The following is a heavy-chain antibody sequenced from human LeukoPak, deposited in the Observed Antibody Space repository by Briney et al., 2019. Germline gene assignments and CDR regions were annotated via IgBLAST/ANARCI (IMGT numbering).Heavy chain of an antibody. Sequence: GASVKVSCKASGYTFTGYYMHWVRQAPGQGLEWMGWINPNSGGTNYAQKFQGRVTMTRDTSISTAYMELSRLRSDDTAVYYCARDRSIAAAGYYFGYWGQGTLVTVSS. V-gene: IGHV1-2*02. CDR1: GYTFTGYY. J-gene: IGHJ4*02. CDR3: ARDRSIAAAGYYFGY. D-gene: IGHD6-13*01. CDR2: INPNSGGT.